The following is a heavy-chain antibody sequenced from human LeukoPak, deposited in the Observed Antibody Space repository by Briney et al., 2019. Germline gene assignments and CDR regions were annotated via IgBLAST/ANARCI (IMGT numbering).Heavy chain of an antibody. V-gene: IGHV1-18*01. CDR2: ISAYNGNT. J-gene: IGHJ6*03. Sequence: GASVKVSCKASGYTFTSYGISWVRQAPGQGLEWMGWISAYNGNTNYAQKLQGRVTMTTDTSTSTAYMELRSLRSDDTAVYYCARAWFGEYYYYYYMDVWGKGTTVTVSS. CDR1: GYTFTSYG. D-gene: IGHD3-10*01. CDR3: ARAWFGEYYYYYYMDV.